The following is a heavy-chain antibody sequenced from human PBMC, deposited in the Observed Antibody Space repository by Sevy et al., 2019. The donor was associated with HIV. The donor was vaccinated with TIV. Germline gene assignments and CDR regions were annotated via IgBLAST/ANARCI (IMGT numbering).Heavy chain of an antibody. Sequence: QLGGSLRLSCAASGFTFSSYAMHWVRQAPGKGLDWVAVISYDGSNKYYADSVKGRFTISRDNSKNTLYLQMNSLRAEDTAVYYCARDTGGSGSYMCQHWCQGTLVTVSS. CDR1: GFTFSSYA. CDR2: ISYDGSNK. V-gene: IGHV3-30*04. D-gene: IGHD3-10*01. J-gene: IGHJ1*01. CDR3: ARDTGGSGSYMCQH.